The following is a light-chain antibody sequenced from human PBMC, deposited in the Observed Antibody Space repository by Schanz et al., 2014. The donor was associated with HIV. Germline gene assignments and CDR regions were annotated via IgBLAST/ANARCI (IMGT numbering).Light chain of an antibody. CDR1: QSVSGNF. V-gene: IGKV3-20*01. CDR2: AAS. Sequence: EIVLTQSPGILSLSPGERATLSCGASQSVSGNFLAWYQQKAGQAPRLLIYAASTRATGIPDRFSGSGSGTDFSLTISRLEPEDFAVYYCQHYGTFGQGTKLQIK. J-gene: IGKJ2*01. CDR3: QHYGT.